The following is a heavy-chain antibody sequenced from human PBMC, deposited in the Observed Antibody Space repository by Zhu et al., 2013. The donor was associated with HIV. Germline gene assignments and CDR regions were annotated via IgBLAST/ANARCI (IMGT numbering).Heavy chain of an antibody. CDR1: GGTFSSYA. Sequence: QVQLVQSGAEVKKPGSSVKVSCKASGGTFSSYAISWVRQAPGQGLEWMGGIIPIFGTANYAQKFQGRVTITADKSTSTAYMELSSLRSEDTAVYYCASGRFYCSSTSCYASGNDYWGQGTLVTVSS. CDR3: ASGRFYCSSTSCYASGNDY. J-gene: IGHJ4*02. CDR2: IIPIFGTA. D-gene: IGHD2-2*01. V-gene: IGHV1-69*06.